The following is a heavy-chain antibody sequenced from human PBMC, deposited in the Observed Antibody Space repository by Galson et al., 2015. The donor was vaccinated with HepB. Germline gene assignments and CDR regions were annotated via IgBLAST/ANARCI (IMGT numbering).Heavy chain of an antibody. CDR1: GYSFTSYW. J-gene: IGHJ5*02. D-gene: IGHD4-11*01. V-gene: IGHV5-10-1*01. Sequence: QSGAEVKKPGESLRISCKGSGYSFTSYWISWVRQMPGKGLEWMGRIDPSDSYTNYSPSFQGHVTISADKSISTAYLQWSSLKASDTAMYYCARQNSNYPENNWFDPWGQGTLVTVSS. CDR3: ARQNSNYPENNWFDP. CDR2: IDPSDSYT.